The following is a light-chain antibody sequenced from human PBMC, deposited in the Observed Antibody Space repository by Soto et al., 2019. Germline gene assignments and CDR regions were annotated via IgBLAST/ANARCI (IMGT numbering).Light chain of an antibody. CDR3: MQSLKTQFT. Sequence: DIQMTQSPSTLSGSVGDRVTITCRASQTISSWLAWYQQKPGKAPKLLIYKASTLKSGVPSRFSGSGSGTDVTLMISSVEAADVGSYFCMQSLKTQFTFGQGTRLDIK. CDR2: KAS. J-gene: IGKJ2*01. CDR1: QTISSW. V-gene: IGKV1-5*03.